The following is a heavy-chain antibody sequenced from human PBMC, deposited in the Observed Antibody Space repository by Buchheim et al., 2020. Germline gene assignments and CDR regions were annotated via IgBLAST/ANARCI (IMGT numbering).Heavy chain of an antibody. D-gene: IGHD3-10*01. CDR3: ARRAKGVGELAYYFDL. CDR2: IYYSGNT. J-gene: IGHJ4*02. Sequence: QLQLQESGPGLLKPSETLSLMCTVSGGSISSTSYYWGWIRQPPGKGLEWIGNIYYSGNTYYNPSLKSRVTISVDTSKNQFSLKLRSVTAADTAVYYGARRAKGVGELAYYFDLWGQGTL. CDR1: GGSISSTSYY. V-gene: IGHV4-39*01.